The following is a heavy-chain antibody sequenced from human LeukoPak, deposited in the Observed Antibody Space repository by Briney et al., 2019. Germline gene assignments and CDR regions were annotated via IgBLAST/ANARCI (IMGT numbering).Heavy chain of an antibody. Sequence: PGGSLRLTCAASGFTFSNYWMHWVRQPPDKGLVWVSRINSDRSSTTYADSVKRRFTISRDNAKNTLLLQMNSLRGEDTAVYDCARNPAGIGDYWGQGTLVTVSS. CDR1: GFTFSNYW. CDR2: INSDRSST. V-gene: IGHV3-74*01. J-gene: IGHJ4*02. CDR3: ARNPAGIGDY. D-gene: IGHD1-26*01.